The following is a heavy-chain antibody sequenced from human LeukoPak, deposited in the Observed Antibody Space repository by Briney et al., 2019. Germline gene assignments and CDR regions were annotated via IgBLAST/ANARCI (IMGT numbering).Heavy chain of an antibody. CDR1: GFTFTNYW. Sequence: PGGSLRLSCTASGFTFTNYWMNWIRQAPGKGLEWVANIKQDGSEKSYIDSVKGRFTISRDNAKNSLSLQMNNLRAEDTAVYYCARGDWGRSWNLLGFDYWGPGTLVTVSS. CDR2: IKQDGSEK. D-gene: IGHD6-13*01. CDR3: ARGDWGRSWNLLGFDY. V-gene: IGHV3-7*04. J-gene: IGHJ4*02.